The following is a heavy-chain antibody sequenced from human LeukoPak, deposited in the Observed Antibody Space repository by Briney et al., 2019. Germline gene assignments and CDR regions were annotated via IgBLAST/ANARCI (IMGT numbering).Heavy chain of an antibody. CDR2: INPNSGAT. Sequence: ASVKVSCKASGYTFTGYYIHWVRQAPGQGLEWMGWINPNSGATNYAQKFQGRVTMTRDTSISTAYMELSRLRSDDTAVYYCARVNAVWSGDIDCWGQGSLVTVSS. CDR3: ARVNAVWSGDIDC. J-gene: IGHJ4*02. CDR1: GYTFTGYY. D-gene: IGHD3-3*01. V-gene: IGHV1-2*02.